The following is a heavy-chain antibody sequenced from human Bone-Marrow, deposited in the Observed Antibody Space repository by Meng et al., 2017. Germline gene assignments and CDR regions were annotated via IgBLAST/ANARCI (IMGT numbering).Heavy chain of an antibody. J-gene: IGHJ6*02. Sequence: ASVKVSCKASGYTFTGYYMHWVRQAPGQGLEWMGWINPNSGGTNYAQKFQGRVTMTRDTSISTAYMELSRLRSDDTAVYYCARDYGRAHGSYYYYGMDVWGQGTTVTVSS. CDR1: GYTFTGYY. D-gene: IGHD1-26*01. V-gene: IGHV1-2*02. CDR2: INPNSGGT. CDR3: ARDYGRAHGSYYYYGMDV.